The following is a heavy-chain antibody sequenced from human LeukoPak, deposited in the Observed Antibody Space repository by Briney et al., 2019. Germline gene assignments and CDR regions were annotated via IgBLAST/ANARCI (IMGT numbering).Heavy chain of an antibody. CDR2: ISGRSSHI. CDR1: GFSFSDYD. Sequence: GGSLRLSCSASGFSFSDYDMNWVRQAPGKGLEWVSAISGRSSHIYYGESVKGRFAISRDNAKNSLYLQMDSLGVEDTAVYYCGRAFPPLRTSSAGDLWGQGTLVIVSS. J-gene: IGHJ1*01. D-gene: IGHD3-16*01. V-gene: IGHV3-21*01. CDR3: GRAFPPLRTSSAGDL.